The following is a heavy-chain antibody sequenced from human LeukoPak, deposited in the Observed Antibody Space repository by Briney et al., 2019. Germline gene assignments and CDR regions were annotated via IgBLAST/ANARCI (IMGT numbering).Heavy chain of an antibody. J-gene: IGHJ5*02. CDR2: VSSDGSID. Sequence: GRSLRLSCAASGFTFSNYGMHWVRQAPGKGLEWVAVVSSDGSIDYYADSLRGRFTVSRDNSKNTMFLQFNILRPEDTAVYYCAREGMGTTFSAWFEPWGQGTLVTVSS. CDR3: AREGMGTTFSAWFEP. V-gene: IGHV3-30*03. CDR1: GFTFSNYG. D-gene: IGHD1-7*01.